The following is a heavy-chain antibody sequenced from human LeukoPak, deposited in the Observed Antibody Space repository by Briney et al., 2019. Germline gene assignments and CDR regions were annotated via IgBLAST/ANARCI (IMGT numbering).Heavy chain of an antibody. CDR2: ISGSGGST. CDR3: AKDIQPYYYGSGSYDY. J-gene: IGHJ4*02. V-gene: IGHV3-23*01. CDR1: GFTFSSYA. Sequence: PGGSLRLSCAASGFTFSSYAMSWVRQAPGKGLEWVSAISGSGGSTYYADSVKGRFTISRDNSKNTLYLQMNSLRAEDTAVYYCAKDIQPYYYGSGSYDYWGQGTLVTVSS. D-gene: IGHD3-10*01.